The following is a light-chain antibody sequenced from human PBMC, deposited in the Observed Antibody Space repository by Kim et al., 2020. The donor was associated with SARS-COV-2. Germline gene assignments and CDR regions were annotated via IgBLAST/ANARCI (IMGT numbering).Light chain of an antibody. CDR2: LCS. Sequence: PASISCRSSQILLHSSGDNDLEWYLQKPGQSPQLLIYLCSNRASGVPERFSGSGSGTDFTLKISRVEAEDVGVYFCMQGLQIPWTFGQGTKVDIK. J-gene: IGKJ1*01. CDR1: QILLHSSGDND. V-gene: IGKV2-28*01. CDR3: MQGLQIPWT.